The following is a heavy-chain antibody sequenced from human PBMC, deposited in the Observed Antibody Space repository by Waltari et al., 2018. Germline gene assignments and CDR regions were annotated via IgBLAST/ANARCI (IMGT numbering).Heavy chain of an antibody. J-gene: IGHJ6*02. CDR2: IYHSGST. Sequence: QVQLQESGPGLVKPSETLSLTCAVSGYSISSGYYWGWIRQPPGKGLEWIGSIYHSGSTYYNPALKSRVTISVDTSKNQFSLKLSSVTAADTAVYYCARSHAILTGHYGMDVWGQGTTVTVSS. CDR1: GYSISSGYY. CDR3: ARSHAILTGHYGMDV. D-gene: IGHD3-9*01. V-gene: IGHV4-38-2*01.